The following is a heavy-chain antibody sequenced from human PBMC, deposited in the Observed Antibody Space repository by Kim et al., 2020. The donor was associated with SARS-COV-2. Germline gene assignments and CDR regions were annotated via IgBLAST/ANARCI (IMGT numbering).Heavy chain of an antibody. D-gene: IGHD3-10*01. V-gene: IGHV1-58*01. CDR1: GFTFTSSA. Sequence: SVKVSCKASGFTFTSSAVQWVRQARGQRLEWIGWIVVGSGNTNYAQKFQERVTITRDMSTSTAYMELSSLRSEDTAVYYCAAETSHYYGSGSYSGYYYYGMDVWGQGTTVTVSS. CDR2: IVVGSGNT. CDR3: AAETSHYYGSGSYSGYYYYGMDV. J-gene: IGHJ6*02.